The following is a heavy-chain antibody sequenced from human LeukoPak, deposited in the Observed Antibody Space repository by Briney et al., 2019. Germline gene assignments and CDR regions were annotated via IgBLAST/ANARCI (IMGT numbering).Heavy chain of an antibody. J-gene: IGHJ4*02. CDR3: ARSYDYVWGSYRHIDY. CDR2: INTNTGNP. Sequence: ASVKVSCKASGYTFTSYAMNWVRQAPGQGLEWVGWINTNTGNPTYAQGFTGRFVFSLDTSVSTAYLQISSLKAEDTAVYYCARSYDYVWGSYRHIDYWGQGTLVTVSS. D-gene: IGHD3-16*02. V-gene: IGHV7-4-1*02. CDR1: GYTFTSYA.